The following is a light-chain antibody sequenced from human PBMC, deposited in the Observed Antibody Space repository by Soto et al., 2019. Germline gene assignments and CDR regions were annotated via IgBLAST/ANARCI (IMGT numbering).Light chain of an antibody. Sequence: QSALTQPRSVSGSPGQSVTISCTGTSSDVGGYNYVSWYQQHPGKAPKLMIYDVSKRPSGVPDRFSGSKSGNTASLTISGLQAEDEADYYCCSYAGSYIYVFGTGTKVTL. CDR3: CSYAGSYIYV. CDR2: DVS. V-gene: IGLV2-11*01. J-gene: IGLJ1*01. CDR1: SSDVGGYNY.